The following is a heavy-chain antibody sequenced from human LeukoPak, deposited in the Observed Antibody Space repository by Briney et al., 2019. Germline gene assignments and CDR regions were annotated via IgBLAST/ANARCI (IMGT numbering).Heavy chain of an antibody. J-gene: IGHJ4*02. CDR2: ISWNSGSI. D-gene: IGHD3-22*01. CDR3: AKDMGYDSSGYYYGPFGY. Sequence: PGGSLRLSCAASGFTFDDYAMHWVRQAPGKGLEWVSGISWNSGSIGYADSVKGRFTISRDNAKNSLYLQMNSLRAEDTALYYCAKDMGYDSSGYYYGPFGYWGQGTLVTVSS. V-gene: IGHV3-9*01. CDR1: GFTFDDYA.